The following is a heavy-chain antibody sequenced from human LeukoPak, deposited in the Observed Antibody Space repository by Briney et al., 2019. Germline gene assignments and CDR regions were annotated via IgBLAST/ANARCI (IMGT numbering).Heavy chain of an antibody. Sequence: PSETLSLTCTVSGGSISSYYWSWIRQPPGKGLEWIGYIYYSGSTNYNPSLKSRVTISVDTSKNQFSLELSSVTAADTAVYYCARDGVSFESGDYVSGFDYWGQGTLVTVSS. V-gene: IGHV4-59*01. CDR1: GGSISSYY. CDR3: ARDGVSFESGDYVSGFDY. D-gene: IGHD4-17*01. J-gene: IGHJ4*02. CDR2: IYYSGST.